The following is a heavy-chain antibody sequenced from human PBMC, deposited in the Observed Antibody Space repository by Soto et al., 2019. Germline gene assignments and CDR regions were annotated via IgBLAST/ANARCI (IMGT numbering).Heavy chain of an antibody. CDR1: GFTFSSYG. CDR3: AKAAYSRSSWESGY. Sequence: QVQLVESGGGVVQPGRSLRLSCAASGFTFSSYGMHWVRQAPGKGLEWVAVISYDGSNKYYADSVKGRFTISRDNSKNTLYLQMNSLRAEDTAVYYCAKAAYSRSSWESGYWGQGTLVTVSS. V-gene: IGHV3-30*18. CDR2: ISYDGSNK. D-gene: IGHD6-6*01. J-gene: IGHJ4*02.